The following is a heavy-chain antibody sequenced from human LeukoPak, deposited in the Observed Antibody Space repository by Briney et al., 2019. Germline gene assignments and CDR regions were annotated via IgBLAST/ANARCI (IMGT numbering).Heavy chain of an antibody. Sequence: VASVKVSCKASGYTFTGYYMHWVRQAPGQGLEWMGWINPNSGGTNYAQKFQGRVTMTRDTSISTAYMELSRLRSDDTAVYYCARDNGYGSGSYYLIDYWGQGTPVTVSS. V-gene: IGHV1-2*02. D-gene: IGHD3-10*01. CDR2: INPNSGGT. J-gene: IGHJ4*02. CDR3: ARDNGYGSGSYYLIDY. CDR1: GYTFTGYY.